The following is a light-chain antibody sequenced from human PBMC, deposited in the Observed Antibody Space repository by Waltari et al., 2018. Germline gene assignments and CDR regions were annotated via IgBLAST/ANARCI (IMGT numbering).Light chain of an antibody. Sequence: QSALTQPPSASGSPGQTATISCAGTSSAVGISDFVSWYQKHPGQAPKLLIYHVTKRPSGVPDRFSGSKSGNTASLTVSGLQAEDEADYYCSSNAGINNFVFGGGTKLTVL. CDR2: HVT. CDR1: SSAVGISDF. V-gene: IGLV2-8*01. CDR3: SSNAGINNFV. J-gene: IGLJ2*01.